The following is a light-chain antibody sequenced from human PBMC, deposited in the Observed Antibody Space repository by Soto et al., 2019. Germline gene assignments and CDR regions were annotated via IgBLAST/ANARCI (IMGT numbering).Light chain of an antibody. CDR3: QVSGGSFWT. CDR1: QSVSSSY. CDR2: GAS. Sequence: EIVLTQSPGTLSLSPGERATLSCRASQSVSSSYLVWYHQKPGQAPRLLIYGASNRATGFPDRFSGSGSGTDFTLTISRLEPDDFAMDYCQVSGGSFWTFGQGTKVEIK. J-gene: IGKJ1*01. V-gene: IGKV3-20*01.